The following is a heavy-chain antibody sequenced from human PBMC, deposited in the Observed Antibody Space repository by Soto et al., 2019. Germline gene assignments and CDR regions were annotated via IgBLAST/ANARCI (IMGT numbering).Heavy chain of an antibody. Sequence: SGPTLVNPHRPSLTCTFSWFSHSTRGICVCWIRQPPGKALEWLARIDWDDDKFYSTSLKTRLTISKDTSKNQVVLTMTNMDPVDTATYYCARSPSGPYNWNDDVDAFDYWGQVTLVTVSS. J-gene: IGHJ4*02. V-gene: IGHV2-70*17. CDR2: IDWDDDK. CDR3: ARSPSGPYNWNDDVDAFDY. D-gene: IGHD1-20*01. CDR1: WFSHSTRGIC.